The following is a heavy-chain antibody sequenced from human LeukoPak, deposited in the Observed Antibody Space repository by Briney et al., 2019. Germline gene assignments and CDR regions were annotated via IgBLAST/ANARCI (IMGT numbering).Heavy chain of an antibody. V-gene: IGHV3-23*01. CDR1: GFTFSSYA. CDR2: ISGSGGST. CDR3: AKSVTSWSPFDC. D-gene: IGHD2-2*01. Sequence: PGGSLRLSCAASGFTFSSYAMSWVRQAPGKGLEWVSAISGSGGSTYYADSVQGRFTISRDNSKNTLYLQMNSLRAEDTAVYNCAKSVTSWSPFDCWGHGALVTVSS. J-gene: IGHJ4*01.